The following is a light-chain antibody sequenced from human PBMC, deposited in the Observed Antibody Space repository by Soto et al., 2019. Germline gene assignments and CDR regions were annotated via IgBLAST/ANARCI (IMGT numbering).Light chain of an antibody. J-gene: IGKJ4*01. V-gene: IGKV1-6*01. CDR1: QGIGRD. Sequence: AIQMTQSPSSLSASVGDSVTVTCRASQGIGRDLGWYQQTPGKAPKLLIYAASNLHGGVPSRFSGSGSGTDFTLTISSLQPEDFATYYCLQDYTYPLTFGGGTKVELK. CDR3: LQDYTYPLT. CDR2: AAS.